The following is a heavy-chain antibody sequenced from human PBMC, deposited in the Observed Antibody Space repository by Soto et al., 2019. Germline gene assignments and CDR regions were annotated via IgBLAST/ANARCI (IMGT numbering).Heavy chain of an antibody. CDR2: IIPIFGTT. D-gene: IGHD1-26*01. V-gene: IGHV1-69*01. Sequence: QVQLVQSGAEVKKPGSSVKVSCTASGGTFSRYGFTWVRQAPGQGCQWMGGIIPIFGTTHYEQNFQGRLSITAAESTRTVYMELSSLRSDDTAIYFCARTYYQWEALHYFDFWGQGTLVTVSS. J-gene: IGHJ4*02. CDR1: GGTFSRYG. CDR3: ARTYYQWEALHYFDF.